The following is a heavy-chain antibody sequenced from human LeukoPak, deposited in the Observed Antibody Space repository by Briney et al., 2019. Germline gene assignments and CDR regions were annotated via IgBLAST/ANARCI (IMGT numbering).Heavy chain of an antibody. V-gene: IGHV6-1*01. CDR2: TYYRSQWYN. Sequence: SQTLSLTCAISGDSVATNSVAWNWIRQSPSRGLEWLGRTYYRSQWYNDYALSVKSRITINPDTSKNQFSLQLNSETPEDTAVYFCARDLAYMYFDYWGQGTLVTVSS. J-gene: IGHJ4*02. CDR3: ARDLAYMYFDY. D-gene: IGHD2-2*02. CDR1: GDSVATNSVA.